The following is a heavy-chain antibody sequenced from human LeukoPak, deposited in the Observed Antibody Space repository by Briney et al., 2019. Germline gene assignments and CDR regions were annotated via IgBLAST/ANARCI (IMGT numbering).Heavy chain of an antibody. CDR3: AKDDEGYY. CDR1: GFTISKTW. D-gene: IGHD3-3*01. V-gene: IGHV3-7*04. J-gene: IGHJ4*02. CDR2: IKEDGSAQ. Sequence: TGGSQRLSCAASGFTISKTWMSWVRQTPEKGLEWVANIKEDGSAQYYGDSVKGRFTISRDNAKNSLYLQMNNLRAEDTAVYYCAKDDEGYYWGQGILVTVSS.